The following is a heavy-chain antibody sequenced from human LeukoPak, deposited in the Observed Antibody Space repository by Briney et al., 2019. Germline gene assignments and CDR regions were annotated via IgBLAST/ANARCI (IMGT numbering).Heavy chain of an antibody. CDR2: INPSGGST. CDR3: ARDEEWELGLDY. D-gene: IGHD1-26*01. Sequence: ASVKVSCTASGYTFTSYYMHWVRQAPGQGLEWMGIINPSGGSTSYAQKFQGRVTKTRDTSTSTVYMELSSLRSEDTAVYYCARDEEWELGLDYWGQGTLVTVSS. J-gene: IGHJ4*02. V-gene: IGHV1-46*01. CDR1: GYTFTSYY.